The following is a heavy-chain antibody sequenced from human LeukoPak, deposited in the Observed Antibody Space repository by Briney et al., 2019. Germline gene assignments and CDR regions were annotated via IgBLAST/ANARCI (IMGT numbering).Heavy chain of an antibody. D-gene: IGHD7-27*01. CDR1: GYSFTSYL. J-gene: IGHJ4*02. CDR3: AREFWGKLDY. Sequence: GESLKISCKASGYSFTSYLIAWVRQMPGKGLEWMGIIHPGDSNARYSPSFQGQVTVSVDHSITTAYLQWSSLKASDFAMYYCAREFWGKLDYWGQGTRVTVSS. CDR2: IHPGDSNA. V-gene: IGHV5-51*01.